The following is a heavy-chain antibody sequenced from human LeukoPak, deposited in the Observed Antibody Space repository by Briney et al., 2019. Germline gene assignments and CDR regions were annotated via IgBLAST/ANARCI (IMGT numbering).Heavy chain of an antibody. CDR1: GDSISSDNYY. J-gene: IGHJ4*02. D-gene: IGHD6-6*01. Sequence: SETLSLTCTVSGDSISSDNYYWNWIRQPPGKGLEWIGYIYYSGGTYYNPSLKSRITISVDTSKNQFSLKLSSVTAADTAVHYCARAPYSSSSARHIDYWGQGTLITVSS. CDR2: IYYSGGT. CDR3: ARAPYSSSSARHIDY. V-gene: IGHV4-30-4*01.